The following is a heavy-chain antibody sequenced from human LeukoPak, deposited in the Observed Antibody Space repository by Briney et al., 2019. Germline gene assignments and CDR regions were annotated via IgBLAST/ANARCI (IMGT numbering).Heavy chain of an antibody. CDR2: IGRGGDSP. CDR3: AKEVYGSGPYYLDY. Sequence: GGSLRLSCAASGFTFSSYAMSWVRQAPGKGLQWVSAIGRGGDSPYYADSVKGRFTISRDNSRNTLYLQMNSLRAEDTAIYYCAKEVYGSGPYYLDYWGQGTLVTVSS. J-gene: IGHJ4*02. D-gene: IGHD3-10*01. CDR1: GFTFSSYA. V-gene: IGHV3-23*01.